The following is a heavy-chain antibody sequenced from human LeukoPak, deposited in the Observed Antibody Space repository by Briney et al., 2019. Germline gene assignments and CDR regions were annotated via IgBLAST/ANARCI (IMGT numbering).Heavy chain of an antibody. V-gene: IGHV3-21*01. D-gene: IGHD2-15*01. CDR1: GFTFSSYS. CDR2: ISSSSSYI. Sequence: KPGGSLRLSCAASGFTFSSYSMNWVRQAPGKGLEWVSSISSSSSYIYYADSVKGRFTISRDSAKNSLYLQMNSLRAEDTAVYYCARDYCSGGSCYPRFDYWGQGTLVTVSS. J-gene: IGHJ4*02. CDR3: ARDYCSGGSCYPRFDY.